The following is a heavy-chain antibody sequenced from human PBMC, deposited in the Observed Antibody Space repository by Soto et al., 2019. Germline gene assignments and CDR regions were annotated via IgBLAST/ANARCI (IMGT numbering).Heavy chain of an antibody. Sequence: PGESLKISCKASGYSFSHYWIAWVRQMSGKGLEWMGIIYPGDSDTRYSPSFQGQVTISADKSISTAYLQWSSLKASDTAMYYCARTAAAGKYYYGMDVWGQGTTVTVSS. J-gene: IGHJ6*02. CDR1: GYSFSHYW. CDR3: ARTAAAGKYYYGMDV. V-gene: IGHV5-51*01. D-gene: IGHD6-13*01. CDR2: IYPGDSDT.